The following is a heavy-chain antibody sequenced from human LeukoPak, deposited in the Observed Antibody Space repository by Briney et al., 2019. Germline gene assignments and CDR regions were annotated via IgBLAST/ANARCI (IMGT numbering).Heavy chain of an antibody. J-gene: IGHJ6*02. V-gene: IGHV4-59*12. CDR3: ARTQVLRYFDWLPWNYYYGMDV. D-gene: IGHD3-9*01. Sequence: PSETLSLTCTVSGGSIGGDYWTWIRQPPGKGLQYIGYIYHTGATNYNPSLKSRVTMSVDTSKNQFSLKLSSVTAADTAVYYCARTQVLRYFDWLPWNYYYGMDVWGQGTTVTVSS. CDR1: GGSIGGDY. CDR2: IYHTGAT.